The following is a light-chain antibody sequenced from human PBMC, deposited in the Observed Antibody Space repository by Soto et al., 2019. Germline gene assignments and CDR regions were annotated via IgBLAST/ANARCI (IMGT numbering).Light chain of an antibody. J-gene: IGKJ1*01. CDR1: QSVSSN. CDR2: GAS. Sequence: NGLKKSPGTLSLSPGKRATLSCMACQSVSSNLAWYQHKPGPAPRLLIYGASSRATGIPDRFSGTGSGTDFTLTISRLQPEDFAVYYCQQYDRSPKTFGEGTKV. CDR3: QQYDRSPKT. V-gene: IGKV3-20*01.